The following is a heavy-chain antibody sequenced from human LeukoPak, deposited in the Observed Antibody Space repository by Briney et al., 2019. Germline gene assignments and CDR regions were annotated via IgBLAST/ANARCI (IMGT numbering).Heavy chain of an antibody. Sequence: PGGSLRLSCAASGFTFSSYEMNWVRQAPGKGLEWVSNISSSGSTINYADSVKGRFTISRDNAKNALYLQMNSLRAEDTAVYYCATINSAYDYVWGSYRYMAYWGQGTLVTVSS. V-gene: IGHV3-48*03. CDR2: ISSSGSTI. CDR3: ATINSAYDYVWGSYRYMAY. D-gene: IGHD3-16*02. J-gene: IGHJ4*02. CDR1: GFTFSSYE.